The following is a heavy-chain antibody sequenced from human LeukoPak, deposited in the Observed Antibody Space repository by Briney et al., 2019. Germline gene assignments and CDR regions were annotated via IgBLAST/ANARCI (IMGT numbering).Heavy chain of an antibody. V-gene: IGHV4-39*01. D-gene: IGHD3-10*01. J-gene: IGHJ4*02. CDR2: VYYSGST. Sequence: PSETLSLTCTVSGDSINSSSYYWVWIRQPPGKGLEWIGSVYYSGSTYYKPSLKSRATISVDTSKNQFSLKLSSVTAADTAVYSCAILWVREYYFDHWGQGTLVTVSS. CDR1: GDSINSSSYY. CDR3: AILWVREYYFDH.